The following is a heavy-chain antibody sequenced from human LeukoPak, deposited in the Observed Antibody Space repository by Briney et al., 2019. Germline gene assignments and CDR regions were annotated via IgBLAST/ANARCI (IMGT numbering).Heavy chain of an antibody. CDR1: GFTFSSYS. CDR2: ISSSSSYI. J-gene: IGHJ4*02. Sequence: GGSLRLSCAASGFTFSSYSMNWVRQAPGKGLEWVSSISSSSSYIYYADSVKGRFTISRDNAKNSLYLQMNSLRAEDTAVYYCAKIKAGVAGPFDYWGQGTLVTVSS. V-gene: IGHV3-21*04. D-gene: IGHD6-19*01. CDR3: AKIKAGVAGPFDY.